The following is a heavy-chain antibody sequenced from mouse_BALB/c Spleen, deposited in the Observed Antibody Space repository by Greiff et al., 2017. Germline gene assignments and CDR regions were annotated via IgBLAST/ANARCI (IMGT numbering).Heavy chain of an antibody. CDR2: IWGGGST. CDR3: ARNDPTMKGYYLAY. CDR1: GFSLSRYS. Sequence: VKVVESGPGLVAPSQSLSITCTVSGFSLSRYSVHWVRQPPGKGLEWLGMIWGGGSTDYNSALKSRLSISKDNSKSQVFLKMNSLQTDDTAMYYCARNDPTMKGYYLAYWGQGTLVTVSA. V-gene: IGHV2-6-4*01. J-gene: IGHJ3*01. D-gene: IGHD2-3*01.